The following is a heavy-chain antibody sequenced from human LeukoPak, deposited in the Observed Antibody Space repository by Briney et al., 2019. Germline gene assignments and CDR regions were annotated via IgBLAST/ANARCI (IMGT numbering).Heavy chain of an antibody. CDR3: ARGTLRTSYYYYGMDV. Sequence: SETLSLTCAVYGGSFSGYYWSWIRQPPGKGLEWIGEINYSGNTNYNPSLKSRVTISVGTSKNQFSLKLSSVTAADTAVYYCARGTLRTSYYYYGMDVWGQGTTVTVSS. CDR1: GGSFSGYY. CDR2: INYSGNT. V-gene: IGHV4-34*01. D-gene: IGHD3-16*01. J-gene: IGHJ6*02.